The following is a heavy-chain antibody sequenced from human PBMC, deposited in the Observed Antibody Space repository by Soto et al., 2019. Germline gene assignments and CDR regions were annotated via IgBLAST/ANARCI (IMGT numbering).Heavy chain of an antibody. J-gene: IGHJ4*02. Sequence: QVQLVQSGAEVKKPGASVKVSCKASGYTFTSYDINWVRQATGQGLEWMGWMNPNSGNTGFAQKFQGRVTMTRNTSISTAYMELSSLRSEDTAVYYCARADYYDRSGYLLPCGYWGQGTLVTVSS. CDR1: GYTFTSYD. V-gene: IGHV1-8*01. CDR2: MNPNSGNT. CDR3: ARADYYDRSGYLLPCGY. D-gene: IGHD3-22*01.